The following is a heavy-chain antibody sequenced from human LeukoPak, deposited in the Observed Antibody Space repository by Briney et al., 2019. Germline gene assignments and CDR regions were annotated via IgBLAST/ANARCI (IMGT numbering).Heavy chain of an antibody. J-gene: IGHJ4*02. Sequence: TETLSLTCSASGGSIGTSYWSWIRQPPGKGLEWIGYIYYNGATNYNPSLKTRVTISLDTPKNQFSLKLKSVTASDTAVYYCARHYVFVSGGSSFDYWGLGILVTVSS. CDR2: IYYNGAT. CDR1: GGSIGTSY. D-gene: IGHD1-26*01. CDR3: ARHYVFVSGGSSFDY. V-gene: IGHV4-59*08.